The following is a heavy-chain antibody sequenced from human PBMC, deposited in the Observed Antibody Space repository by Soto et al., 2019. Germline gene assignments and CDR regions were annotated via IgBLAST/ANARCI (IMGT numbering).Heavy chain of an antibody. V-gene: IGHV4-59*01. D-gene: IGHD6-6*01. J-gene: IGHJ5*02. Sequence: SETLSLTCTVSGASISSYYWTWIRQPPGKGLEWIGYIYHSGITGSTNYNPSLKSRVTISVDTSEDQFSLILSSVTAADTAVYYCAGFSSSSLVDWFDPWGQGTLVTVSS. CDR2: IYHSGITGST. CDR1: GASISSYY. CDR3: AGFSSSSLVDWFDP.